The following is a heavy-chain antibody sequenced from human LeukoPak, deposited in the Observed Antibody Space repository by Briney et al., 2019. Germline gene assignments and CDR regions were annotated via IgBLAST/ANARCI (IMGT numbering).Heavy chain of an antibody. J-gene: IGHJ6*03. Sequence: GASVKVSCKASGYTFTSYGISWVRQAPGQGLEWMGWISAYNVNTNYAQKLQGRVTMTTDTSTSTAYMELRSLRSDDTAVYYCARGGLTMVRGVISPGAYYMDVWGKGTTVTVSS. CDR3: ARGGLTMVRGVISPGAYYMDV. D-gene: IGHD3-10*01. CDR1: GYTFTSYG. CDR2: ISAYNVNT. V-gene: IGHV1-18*01.